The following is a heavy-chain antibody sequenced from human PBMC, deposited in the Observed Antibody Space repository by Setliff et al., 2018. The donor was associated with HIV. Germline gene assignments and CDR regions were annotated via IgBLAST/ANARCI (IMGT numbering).Heavy chain of an antibody. J-gene: IGHJ4*02. CDR3: ARAPGYSYSFYFDS. CDR1: GASINSGSYY. Sequence: SETLSLTCSVSGASINSGSYYWTWIRQHPGKGLEWIGYIYYSGSTFYNPSLKSRVTMSVDTSKNQFSLKLNSVTAADTAVYFCARAPGYSYSFYFDSWGQGTLVTVSS. CDR2: IYYSGST. D-gene: IGHD5-18*01. V-gene: IGHV4-31*03.